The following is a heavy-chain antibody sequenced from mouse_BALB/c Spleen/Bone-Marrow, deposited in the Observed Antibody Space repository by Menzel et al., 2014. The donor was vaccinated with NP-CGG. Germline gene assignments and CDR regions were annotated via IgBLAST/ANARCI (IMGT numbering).Heavy chain of an antibody. CDR1: GYTFTDYY. Sequence: VQLQQSGAELARPGASVKLSCKASGYTFTDYYINWVRRRTGQGLEWIGEIYPGNGNTYYNEKFKGKATLTADKSSSTAYMQLSSLTSEDSAVYFGARGGYYRSDGLAYWAQGTRVTVSA. CDR2: IYPGNGNT. J-gene: IGHJ3*01. D-gene: IGHD2-14*01. V-gene: IGHV1-77*01. CDR3: ARGGYYRSDGLAY.